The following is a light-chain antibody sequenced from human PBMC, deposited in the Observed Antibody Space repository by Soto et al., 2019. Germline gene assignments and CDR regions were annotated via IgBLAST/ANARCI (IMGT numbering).Light chain of an antibody. Sequence: DLQMTQSPSTLSESVGARVTITCRASQSISSWLAWYQQKPGKAPKLLIYDASSLQSGVPSRFSGSGSGTDFTLTISSLQPEDFATYYRQQSYSTRTVGQGTKVDIK. CDR2: DAS. CDR1: QSISSW. V-gene: IGKV1-39*01. J-gene: IGKJ1*01. CDR3: QQSYSTRT.